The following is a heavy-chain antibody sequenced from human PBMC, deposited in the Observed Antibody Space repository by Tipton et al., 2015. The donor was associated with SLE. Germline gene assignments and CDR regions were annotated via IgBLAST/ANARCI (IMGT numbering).Heavy chain of an antibody. CDR2: IYSSGST. CDR3: ARARGYYVLDY. D-gene: IGHD3-22*01. J-gene: IGHJ4*02. CDR1: GDSISNGGHF. V-gene: IGHV4-61*02. Sequence: TLSLTCTISGDSISNGGHFWSWIRQPAGRGLEWIGRIYSSGSTNYNPSLKSRVTMSVDTSKNQFSLKLSSVTAADTAVYYCARARGYYVLDYWGQGTLVTASS.